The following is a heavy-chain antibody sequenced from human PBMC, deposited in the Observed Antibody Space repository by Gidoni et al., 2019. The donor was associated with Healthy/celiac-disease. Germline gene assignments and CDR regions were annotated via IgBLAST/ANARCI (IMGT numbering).Heavy chain of an antibody. CDR2: IYTSGST. D-gene: IGHD6-13*01. J-gene: IGHJ3*02. CDR1: GGSISSYY. V-gene: IGHV4-4*07. Sequence: QVQLQESGPGLVKPSETLSLTFTVSGGSISSYYWSWIRQPAGKGLEWIGRIYTSGSTNYNPSLKSRVTMSVDTSKNQFSLKLSSVTAADTAVYYCARGDSSSWYSAFDIWGQGTMVTVSS. CDR3: ARGDSSSWYSAFDI.